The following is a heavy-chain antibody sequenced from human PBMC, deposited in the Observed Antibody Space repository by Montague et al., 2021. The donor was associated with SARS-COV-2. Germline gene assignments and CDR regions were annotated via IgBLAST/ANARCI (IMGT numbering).Heavy chain of an antibody. Sequence: PALVKPTQTLTLTCTFSGFSLSTSGMCVSWIRQPPGKALEWLALIDWDDDKYYSTSLKTRLTISKDTSKNQVVLTMTNMDPVDTATYYLVRIRDYDILTGSYSGFDYWGQGTLVTVSS. CDR1: GFSLSTSGMC. D-gene: IGHD3-9*01. CDR2: IDWDDDK. J-gene: IGHJ4*02. V-gene: IGHV2-70*01. CDR3: VRIRDYDILTGSYSGFDY.